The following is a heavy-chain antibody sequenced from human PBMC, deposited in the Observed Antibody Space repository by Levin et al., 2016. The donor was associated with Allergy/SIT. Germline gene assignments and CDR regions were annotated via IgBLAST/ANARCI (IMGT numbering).Heavy chain of an antibody. CDR3: ARASRGRYCTTTDCYIGGWFDA. J-gene: IGHJ5*02. CDR1: SGSISSDY. Sequence: SETLSLTCTVSSGSISSDYWTWIRQPPGKGLEWIGNIYYSGITNYNPSLNSRLTISVDTTKNQFFLNLRSVTAADTAVYYCARASRGRYCTTTDCYIGGWFDAWGQGTLVTVSS. CDR2: IYYSGIT. D-gene: IGHD2-2*02. V-gene: IGHV4-59*01.